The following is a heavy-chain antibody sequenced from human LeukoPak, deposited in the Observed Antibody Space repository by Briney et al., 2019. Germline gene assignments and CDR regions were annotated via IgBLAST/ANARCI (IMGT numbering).Heavy chain of an antibody. V-gene: IGHV4-34*01. D-gene: IGHD2-2*01. CDR2: INHSGST. CDR3: ARVKRYCSSTSCPLDY. J-gene: IGHJ4*02. CDR1: GGSFSGYY. Sequence: SETLSLTCAVYGGSFSGYYWSWICQPPGKGLEWIGEINHSGSTNYNPSHKSRVTISVDTSKNQFSLKLSSMTAADTAVYYCARVKRYCSSTSCPLDYWGQGTLVTVSS.